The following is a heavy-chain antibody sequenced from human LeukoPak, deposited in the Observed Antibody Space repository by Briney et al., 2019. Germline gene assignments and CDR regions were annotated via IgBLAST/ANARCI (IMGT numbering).Heavy chain of an antibody. CDR1: GFTFSSYS. Sequence: GGSLRLSCAASGFTFSSYSMNWVRQAPGKGLEWVSYISSSSTIYYADSVKGRFTISRDNAKNSLYLQMNSLRAEDTAVYYCASPAWNYGDYFDYWGQGTLVTVSS. V-gene: IGHV3-48*04. CDR3: ASPAWNYGDYFDY. J-gene: IGHJ4*02. D-gene: IGHD1-7*01. CDR2: ISSSSTI.